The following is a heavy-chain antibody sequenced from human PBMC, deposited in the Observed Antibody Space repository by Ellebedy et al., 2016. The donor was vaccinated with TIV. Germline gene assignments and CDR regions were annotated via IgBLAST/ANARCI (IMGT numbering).Heavy chain of an antibody. CDR1: GFTFNNFA. V-gene: IGHV3-23*01. J-gene: IGHJ6*02. CDR2: INGDTT. Sequence: GESLKISCAASGFTFNNFAMSWVRQAPEKGLEWVSAINGDTTYTADSVRGRFTISRDNSKNTLYLQMNSLRAEDTAVYYCAKRVTMVREVITYYHYAMDVWGQGTTVTVSS. D-gene: IGHD3-10*01. CDR3: AKRVTMVREVITYYHYAMDV.